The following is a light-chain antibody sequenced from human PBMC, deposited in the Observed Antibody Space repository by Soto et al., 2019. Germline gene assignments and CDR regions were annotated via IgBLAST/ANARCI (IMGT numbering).Light chain of an antibody. CDR3: QSYDSSLSGWV. CDR1: SSNIGAGYD. CDR2: GNS. Sequence: QSVLTQPPSVSGAPGQRVTIYCTGSSSNIGAGYDVHWYQQLPGTAPKLLISGNSNRPSGVPDRFSGSKSGTSASRAITGLQAEDEADYYCQSYDSSLSGWVFGGGTTLTVL. J-gene: IGLJ3*02. V-gene: IGLV1-40*01.